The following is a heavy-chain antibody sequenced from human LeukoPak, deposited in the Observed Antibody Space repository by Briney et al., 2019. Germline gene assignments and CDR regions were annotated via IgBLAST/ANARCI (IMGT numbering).Heavy chain of an antibody. CDR1: GGSFGAYY. V-gene: IGHV4-34*01. CDR2: INHSGST. J-gene: IGHJ6*02. CDR3: ARGGRYCSSITCLPSKRYYYYGMDV. Sequence: SETLSLTCAVYGGSFGAYYWSWIRQPPGKGLEWIGEINHSGSTNYNPSLKSRVTISVDTSKNQFSLKLSSVTAADTAVYYCARGGRYCSSITCLPSKRYYYYGMDVWGQGTTITVSS. D-gene: IGHD2-2*01.